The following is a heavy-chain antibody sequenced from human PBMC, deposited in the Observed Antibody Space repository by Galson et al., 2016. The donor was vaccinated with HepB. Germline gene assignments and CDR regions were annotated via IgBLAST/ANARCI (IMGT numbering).Heavy chain of an antibody. CDR2: IYVGDSET. D-gene: IGHD2-15*01. CDR1: GYTSSSYR. Sequence: QSGAEVKKPGESLKISCTLSGYTSSSYRIAWVRQMPGKGLEWMGIIYVGDSETRYSPSFQGQVTISADKSINTAYLQWKSLKASDTAMYYCARRRLEADTPYLDYWGQGTQVTVSS. J-gene: IGHJ4*02. CDR3: ARRRLEADTPYLDY. V-gene: IGHV5-51*01.